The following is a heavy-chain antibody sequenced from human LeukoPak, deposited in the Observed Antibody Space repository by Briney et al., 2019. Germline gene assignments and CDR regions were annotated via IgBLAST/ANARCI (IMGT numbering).Heavy chain of an antibody. D-gene: IGHD2-2*01. Sequence: ASETLSLTCTVSSGSISSSSYYWGWIRQPPGKGLEWIGSIYHSGSTFYKPSLKSRVTISVGTSKNQFSLKLSSVTAADTAVYYCARQRRYCSDTSCYEGAFDYWGQGTLVTVSS. CDR3: ARQRRYCSDTSCYEGAFDY. CDR2: IYHSGST. V-gene: IGHV4-39*01. J-gene: IGHJ4*02. CDR1: SGSISSSSYY.